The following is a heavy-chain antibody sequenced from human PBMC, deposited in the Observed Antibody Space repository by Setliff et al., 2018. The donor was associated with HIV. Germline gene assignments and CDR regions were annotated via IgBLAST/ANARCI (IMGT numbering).Heavy chain of an antibody. CDR1: GYTFTSYA. Sequence: ASVKVSCKASGYTFTSYAMNWVRQAPGQRLEWMGWLNTGNGKTKYSQRFQDRVTFTRDTSARTAYMELRSLRSEDSAVYYCARDRDNFWSGPFDYWGQGTLVTVSS. J-gene: IGHJ4*02. V-gene: IGHV1-3*04. CDR2: LNTGNGKT. CDR3: ARDRDNFWSGPFDY. D-gene: IGHD3-3*01.